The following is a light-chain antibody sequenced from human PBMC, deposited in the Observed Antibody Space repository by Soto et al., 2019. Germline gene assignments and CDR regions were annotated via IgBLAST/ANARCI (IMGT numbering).Light chain of an antibody. V-gene: IGLV2-14*01. CDR3: SSYAGSYILAI. CDR1: SSDVGGYNY. CDR2: EVS. J-gene: IGLJ2*01. Sequence: QSALTQPASVSGSPEQSITISCTGTSSDVGGYNYVSWYQQHPGKAPKLMIYEVSNRPSGISNRFSGSKSGNTASLTISGLQAEDEADYYCSSYAGSYILAIFGGGTKLTVL.